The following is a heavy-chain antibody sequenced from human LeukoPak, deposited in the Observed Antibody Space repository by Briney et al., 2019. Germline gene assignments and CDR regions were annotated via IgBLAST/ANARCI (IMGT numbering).Heavy chain of an antibody. V-gene: IGHV3-7*01. CDR2: LRPDGSDK. CDR1: GFTFSGYW. Sequence: GGSLRLSCAASGFTFSGYWMTWVRQAPGKGLEWVANLRPDGSDKYYADSVGGRFTISRDNAKNSLYLQMNGLRADDTAIYYCARDAYDDASESWGQGTLVTVSS. D-gene: IGHD3-3*01. CDR3: ARDAYDDASES. J-gene: IGHJ5*02.